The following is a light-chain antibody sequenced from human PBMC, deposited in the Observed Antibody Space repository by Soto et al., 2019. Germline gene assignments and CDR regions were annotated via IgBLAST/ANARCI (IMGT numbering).Light chain of an antibody. J-gene: IGKJ4*01. Sequence: EIVLTQSPGTLSLSPGERATLSCRASQSVNNIYLAWYQQKPGQAPRVLIYGASSRATGIPDRFSGSGSGTDLTLTISRLQPEALAVYYCQQYGSSPTFGGGTKVEIK. CDR2: GAS. CDR1: QSVNNIY. CDR3: QQYGSSPT. V-gene: IGKV3-20*01.